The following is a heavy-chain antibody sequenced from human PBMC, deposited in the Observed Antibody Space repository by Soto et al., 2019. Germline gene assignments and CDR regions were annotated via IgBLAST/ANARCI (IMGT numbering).Heavy chain of an antibody. J-gene: IGHJ4*02. Sequence: WWSLRLWFAFSVFTCNNYSMNLFRQAPGKGAEGLSYILYYCSVKYYADSVKCRFTISRDNAKHSLYLQMNSLRDDDTAVYYCARDRDAYCSKGVCSGPYFEYWGRGALVTVSS. CDR1: VFTCNNYS. V-gene: IGHV3-48*02. CDR2: ILYYCSVK. CDR3: ARDRDAYCSKGVCSGPYFEY. D-gene: IGHD2-8*01.